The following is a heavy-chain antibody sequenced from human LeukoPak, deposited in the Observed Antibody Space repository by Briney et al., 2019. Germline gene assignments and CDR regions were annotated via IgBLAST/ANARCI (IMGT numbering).Heavy chain of an antibody. Sequence: GASVTVSCKASGGTFSSYAISWVRQAPGQGLEWMGGIIPIFGTANYAQKFQGRVTITTDESTSTAYMELSSLRSEDTAVYYCARDADDCSSTSCYIGGGNYWGQGTLVTVSS. CDR3: ARDADDCSSTSCYIGGGNY. J-gene: IGHJ4*02. D-gene: IGHD2-2*02. CDR2: IIPIFGTA. CDR1: GGTFSSYA. V-gene: IGHV1-69*05.